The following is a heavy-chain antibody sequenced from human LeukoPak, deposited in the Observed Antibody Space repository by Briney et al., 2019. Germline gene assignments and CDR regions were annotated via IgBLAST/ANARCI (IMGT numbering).Heavy chain of an antibody. V-gene: IGHV5-51*01. CDR1: CCLFTSYW. Sequence: GGPLQIPSQGACCLFTSYWIVWGRRLPGKGLGWRGSIYPGDSDTRYSPSFQGQVTISSDKSISTASLQWSSLKASGTAMYYCAGRTDYYYYMDVWGKGTTVTVSS. CDR3: AGRTDYYYYMDV. J-gene: IGHJ6*03. CDR2: IYPGDSDT.